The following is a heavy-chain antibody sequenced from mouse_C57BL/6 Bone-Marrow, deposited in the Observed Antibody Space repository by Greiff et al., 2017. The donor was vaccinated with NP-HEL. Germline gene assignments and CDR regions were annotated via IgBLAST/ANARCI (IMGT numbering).Heavy chain of an antibody. Sequence: VKLVESGPELVKPGASVKISCKASGYAFSSSWMNWVKQRPGKGLEWIGRIYPGDGDTNYNGKFKGKATLTADKSSSTAYMQLSSLTSEDSAVYFCARGVTTVVGAMDYWGQGTSVTVSS. J-gene: IGHJ4*01. CDR3: ARGVTTVVGAMDY. V-gene: IGHV1-82*01. D-gene: IGHD1-1*01. CDR1: GYAFSSSW. CDR2: IYPGDGDT.